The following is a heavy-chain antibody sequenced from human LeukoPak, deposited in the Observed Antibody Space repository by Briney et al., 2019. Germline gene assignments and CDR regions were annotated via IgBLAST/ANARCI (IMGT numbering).Heavy chain of an antibody. CDR1: GYTFTVYY. Sequence: ASVKVSCKASGYTFTVYYMHWVRQAPGQGLEWMGWINPNSGGTNYAQKFQGRVTMTRDTSISTAYMELSRLRSDDTAVYYCGRDEIVVVPAALDYWGQGTLVTVSS. J-gene: IGHJ4*02. V-gene: IGHV1-2*02. D-gene: IGHD2-2*01. CDR2: INPNSGGT. CDR3: GRDEIVVVPAALDY.